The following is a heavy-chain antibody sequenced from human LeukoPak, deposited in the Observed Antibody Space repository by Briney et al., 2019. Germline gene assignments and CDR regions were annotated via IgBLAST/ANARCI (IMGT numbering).Heavy chain of an antibody. J-gene: IGHJ6*03. CDR3: ARGHYTYYYIDV. V-gene: IGHV1-2*02. Sequence: ASVKVSCKASGYTFTGYYMHWVRQAPGQGPEWMGWINSNTGGTSYAQKFQGRVTMTRDTSITTAYMELSRLRSDDTAVYYCARGHYTYYYIDVWGKGTTVTVSS. D-gene: IGHD2-2*02. CDR1: GYTFTGYY. CDR2: INSNTGGT.